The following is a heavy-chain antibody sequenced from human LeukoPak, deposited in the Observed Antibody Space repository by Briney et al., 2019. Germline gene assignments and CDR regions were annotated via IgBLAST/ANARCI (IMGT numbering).Heavy chain of an antibody. CDR1: GFTFSSYA. Sequence: GGSLRLSCAASGFTFSSYAMHWVRQAPGKGLEWVAVISYDGSNKYYADSVKGRFTISRDNSKNTLYLQMNSLRAEDTAVYYCARDRSRNSGSCLVYWGQGTLVTVSS. V-gene: IGHV3-30*04. CDR2: ISYDGSNK. CDR3: ARDRSRNSGSCLVY. D-gene: IGHD1-26*01. J-gene: IGHJ4*02.